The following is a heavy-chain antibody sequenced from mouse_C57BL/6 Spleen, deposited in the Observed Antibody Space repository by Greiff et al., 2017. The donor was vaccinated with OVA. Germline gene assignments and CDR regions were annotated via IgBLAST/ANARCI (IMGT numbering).Heavy chain of an antibody. CDR2: FYPGSGSI. CDR1: GYTFTEYT. D-gene: IGHD3-3*01. V-gene: IGHV1-62-2*01. Sequence: QVHVKQSGAELVKPGASVKLSCKASGYTFTEYTIHWVKQRSGQGLEWIGWFYPGSGSIKYNEKFKDKATLTADKSSSTVYMELSRLTSEDSAVYFCARHPPANSYFDYWGQGTTLTVSS. CDR3: ARHPPANSYFDY. J-gene: IGHJ2*01.